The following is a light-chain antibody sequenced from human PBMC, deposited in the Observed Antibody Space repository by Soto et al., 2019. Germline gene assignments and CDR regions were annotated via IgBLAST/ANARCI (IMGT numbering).Light chain of an antibody. CDR3: QQYDYLVT. CDR1: QDITKY. CDR2: DAS. Sequence: DLQMTQSPSSLSASVGDRVTISCQASQDITKYLNWYQQKPGKAPKLLIYDASNLETGVPSRFSGSGSGTDFTFTISSLQPEDIATYYCQQYDYLVTFGGGTKVEI. J-gene: IGKJ4*01. V-gene: IGKV1-33*01.